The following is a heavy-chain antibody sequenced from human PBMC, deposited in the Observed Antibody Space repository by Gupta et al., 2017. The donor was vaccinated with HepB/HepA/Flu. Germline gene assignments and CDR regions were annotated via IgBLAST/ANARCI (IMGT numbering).Heavy chain of an antibody. Sequence: VIYSGGSTYYADSVKGRFTISRDNSKNTLYLQMNSLRAEDTAVYYCARGGSSSDYMDVWGKGTTVTVSS. CDR2: IYSGGST. J-gene: IGHJ6*03. CDR3: ARGGSSSDYMDV. V-gene: IGHV3-53*01. D-gene: IGHD6-6*01.